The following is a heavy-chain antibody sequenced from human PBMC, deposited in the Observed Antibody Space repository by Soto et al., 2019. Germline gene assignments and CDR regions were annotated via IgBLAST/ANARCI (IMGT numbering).Heavy chain of an antibody. J-gene: IGHJ6*03. CDR3: ARHRKGRIMDV. CDR2: IYYSGST. V-gene: IGHV4-39*01. CDR1: GSSISSSSYY. Sequence: SETLSLTCTVSGSSISSSSYYRGWIRQPPGKGLEWIGSIYYSGSTYYNPSLKSRVTISVDTSKNQFSLKLSSVTAADTAVYYCARHRKGRIMDVWGRGTTVTVSS.